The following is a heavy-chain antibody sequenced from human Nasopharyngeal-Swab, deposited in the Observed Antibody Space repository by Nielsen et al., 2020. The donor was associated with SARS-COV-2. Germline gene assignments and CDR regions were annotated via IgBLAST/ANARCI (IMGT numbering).Heavy chain of an antibody. Sequence: WIRQPPGKGLEWVSSISSSSSYIYYADSVKGRFTISRDNAKNSLYLQMNGLRAEDTAVYYCARGGGSYPYWGQGTLVTVSS. CDR2: ISSSSSYI. V-gene: IGHV3-21*01. D-gene: IGHD1-26*01. CDR3: ARGGGSYPY. J-gene: IGHJ4*02.